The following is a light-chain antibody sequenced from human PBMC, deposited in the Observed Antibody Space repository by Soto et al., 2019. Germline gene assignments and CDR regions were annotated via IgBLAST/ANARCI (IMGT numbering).Light chain of an antibody. J-gene: IGKJ1*01. CDR2: KAS. Sequence: DIQMTQSPSTLSASVGDRVTITCRASQSISGYWNWYQQKPGKAPKLLIYKASSLESGVPSRFSGSGSGTEFTLTISSLQPDDFATYYCQQYNSYSWTFGQGTKVDI. CDR1: QSISGY. V-gene: IGKV1-5*03. CDR3: QQYNSYSWT.